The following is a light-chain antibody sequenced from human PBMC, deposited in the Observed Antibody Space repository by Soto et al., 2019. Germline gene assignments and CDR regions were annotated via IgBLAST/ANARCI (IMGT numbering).Light chain of an antibody. CDR1: SSDVGGYNY. J-gene: IGLJ3*02. V-gene: IGLV2-14*01. CDR2: EVS. Sequence: QSALTQPASVSGSPGQSITISCTGTSSDVGGYNYVSWYQQHPGKVPKLVIYEVSNRPSGISYRFSGSKSGNTASLTISGLQAEDEADYYCSSYTSSTTQVFGGGTKVTVL. CDR3: SSYTSSTTQV.